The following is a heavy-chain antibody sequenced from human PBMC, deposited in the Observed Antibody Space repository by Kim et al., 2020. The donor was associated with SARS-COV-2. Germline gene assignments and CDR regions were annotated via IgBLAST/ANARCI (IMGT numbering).Heavy chain of an antibody. V-gene: IGHV4-4*07. CDR1: GGSISSYY. CDR3: ARYGSAVAGDAFDI. D-gene: IGHD6-19*01. J-gene: IGHJ3*02. Sequence: SETLSLTCTVSGGSISSYYWSLIRQPAGKGLEWIGRIYTSGSTNYNPSLKSRVTMSVDTSKNQFSLKLSSVTAADTAVYYCARYGSAVAGDAFDIWGQGTMVTVSS. CDR2: IYTSGST.